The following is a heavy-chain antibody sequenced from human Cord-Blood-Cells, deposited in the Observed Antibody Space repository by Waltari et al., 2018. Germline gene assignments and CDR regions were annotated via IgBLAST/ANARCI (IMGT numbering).Heavy chain of an antibody. CDR2: IIPIVGTA. Sequence: QVQLVQSGAEVKKPGSSVKVSCKASGGTFSSYAISWVRQAPGQGLEWMGGIIPIVGTANDAQKFQGRVTITADESTSTAYMELSSLRSEDTAVYYCARRYCSSTSCYYFDYWGQGTLVTVSS. CDR1: GGTFSSYA. J-gene: IGHJ4*02. V-gene: IGHV1-69*12. CDR3: ARRYCSSTSCYYFDY. D-gene: IGHD2-2*01.